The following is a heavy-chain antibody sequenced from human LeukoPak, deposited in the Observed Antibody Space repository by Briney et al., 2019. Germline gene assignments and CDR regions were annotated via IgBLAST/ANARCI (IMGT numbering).Heavy chain of an antibody. CDR1: GGSISSYY. J-gene: IGHJ4*02. D-gene: IGHD3-22*01. CDR2: IYYSGSS. CDR3: EASRKHYYDSSGYSY. Sequence: SETLSLTCTVSGGSISSYYWSWIRQPPGKGLEWIGYIYYSGSSNYNPSLKSRVSISVDTSKNQCSLKLSSVTAADKAVDYCEASRKHYYDSSGYSYWGQGTLVTVSS. V-gene: IGHV4-59*01.